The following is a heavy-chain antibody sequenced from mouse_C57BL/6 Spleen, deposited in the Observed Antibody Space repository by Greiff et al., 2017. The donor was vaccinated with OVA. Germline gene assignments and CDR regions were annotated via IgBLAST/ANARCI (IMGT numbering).Heavy chain of an antibody. V-gene: IGHV1-26*01. D-gene: IGHD4-1*01. J-gene: IGHJ3*01. CDR1: GYTFTDYY. CDR3: ARKELGGIAY. Sequence: LQQSGPELVKPGASVKISCKASGYTFTDYYMNWVKQSHGKSLEWIGDINPNNGGTSYNQKFKGKATLTVDKSSSTAYMELRSLTSEDSAVYYCARKELGGIAYWGQGTLVTVSA. CDR2: INPNNGGT.